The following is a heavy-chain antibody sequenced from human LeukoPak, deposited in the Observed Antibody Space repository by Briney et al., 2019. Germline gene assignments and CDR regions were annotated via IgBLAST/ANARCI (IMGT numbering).Heavy chain of an antibody. J-gene: IGHJ4*02. Sequence: PLGSLRLSSAPPLYRFDDYAMHWGRPAPGEGLDWGSLSSGDGGGSYYADSVKGRFTISRDNSKNSLYLQMNRLRLEDTALYYCATPSRGGWYDSDYWGRGTLVTVSS. CDR2: SSGDGGGS. D-gene: IGHD6-19*01. V-gene: IGHV3-43*02. CDR3: ATPSRGGWYDSDY. CDR1: LYRFDDYA.